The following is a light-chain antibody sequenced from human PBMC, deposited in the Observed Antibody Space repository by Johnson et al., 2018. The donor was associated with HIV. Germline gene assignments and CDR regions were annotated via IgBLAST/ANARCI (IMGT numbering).Light chain of an antibody. V-gene: IGLV1-51*01. CDR1: SSNIGNNY. J-gene: IGLJ1*01. CDR2: ANN. Sequence: QSVLTQPPSVSAAPGQKVTISCSGSSSNIGNNYVSWYQQLPGTAPNLLIYANNNRPSGIPDRFSGSSSGTSATLGITGLQTGDEADYYCATCDNSLSAGYVFGTGTKVTVL. CDR3: ATCDNSLSAGYV.